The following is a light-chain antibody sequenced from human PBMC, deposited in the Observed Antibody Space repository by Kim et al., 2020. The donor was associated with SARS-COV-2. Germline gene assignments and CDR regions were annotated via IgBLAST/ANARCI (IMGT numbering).Light chain of an antibody. CDR1: QSVYNT. J-gene: IGKJ5*01. CDR3: QWYSGWLT. V-gene: IGKV3-15*01. Sequence: SVSPGDRASLSFRASQSVYNTLAWYQQKYGQAPRLLIYCTSTRAPGVPARFSGSGSGTDFTLTVSSLQSEDFAVYHCQWYSGWLTFGHGTRLEIK. CDR2: CTS.